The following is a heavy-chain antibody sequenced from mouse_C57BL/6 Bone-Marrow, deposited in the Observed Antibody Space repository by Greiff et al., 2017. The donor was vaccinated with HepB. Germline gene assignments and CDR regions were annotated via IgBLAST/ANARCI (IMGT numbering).Heavy chain of an antibody. CDR2: IYPRSVNT. D-gene: IGHD1-1*02. CDR1: GYTFTSYG. CDR3: ARGGNLYYAMDY. V-gene: IGHV1-81*01. J-gene: IGHJ4*01. Sequence: VKLMESGAELARPGASVKLSCKASGYTFTSYGISWVKQRTGQGLEWIGEIYPRSVNTYYNEKFKGKATLTADKSSSTAYMELRSLTSEDSAVYFCARGGNLYYAMDYWGQGTSVTVSS.